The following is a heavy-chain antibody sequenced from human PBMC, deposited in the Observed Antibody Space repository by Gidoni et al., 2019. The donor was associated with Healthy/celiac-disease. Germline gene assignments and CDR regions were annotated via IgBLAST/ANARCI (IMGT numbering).Heavy chain of an antibody. Sequence: QLQLQESGPGLVKPSETLSLTCTVSGGSISSSSYYWGWIRQPPGKGLEWIGSIYYSGSTYYNPTLKSRVTISVDTSKNQFSLKLSSVTAADTAVYYCARHDPAPWGGFDYWGQGTLVTVSS. D-gene: IGHD3-16*01. CDR3: ARHDPAPWGGFDY. V-gene: IGHV4-39*01. CDR2: IYYSGST. CDR1: GGSISSSSYY. J-gene: IGHJ4*02.